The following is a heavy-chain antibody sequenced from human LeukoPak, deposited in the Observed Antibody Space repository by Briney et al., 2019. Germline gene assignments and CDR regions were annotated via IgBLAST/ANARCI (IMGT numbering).Heavy chain of an antibody. CDR1: GGSFSGYY. CDR2: INHSGST. V-gene: IGHV4-34*01. D-gene: IGHD5-12*01. J-gene: IGHJ4*02. Sequence: ASASLSLTCAVYGGSFSGYYWSWVRHPPGKGLECLGQINHSGSTNYNPSLKSRVTISVDTSKNQFSLKLSSVTAADTAVYYCANSGYGAFRDWGQGTLVTVSS. CDR3: ANSGYGAFRD.